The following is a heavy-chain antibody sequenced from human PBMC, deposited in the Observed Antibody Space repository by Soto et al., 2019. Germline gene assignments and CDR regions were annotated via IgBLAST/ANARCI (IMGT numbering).Heavy chain of an antibody. CDR3: AKVDTAMVRDCFDY. D-gene: IGHD5-18*01. Sequence: GGSLRLSCAASGFTFSSYAMSWVRQAPGKGLDWVSAISGSGGSTCYADSVKGRFTISRDNSKNTLYLQMNSLRAEDTAVYYCAKVDTAMVRDCFDYWGQGTLVTVSS. CDR1: GFTFSSYA. J-gene: IGHJ4*02. CDR2: ISGSGGST. V-gene: IGHV3-23*01.